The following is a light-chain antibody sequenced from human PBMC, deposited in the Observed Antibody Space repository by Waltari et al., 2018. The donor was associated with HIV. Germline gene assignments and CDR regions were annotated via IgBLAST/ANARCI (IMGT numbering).Light chain of an antibody. CDR3: QSADSSGSYV. J-gene: IGLJ1*01. Sequence: SYELTQPPSVSVSPGKTARITCSGDALPNKYTYWYQQKPGQAPVLVIYRDSERPSGIPERFSGSSSGTTVTLTISGVQAEDEADYYCQSADSSGSYVFATGTRVTVL. CDR2: RDS. CDR1: ALPNKY. V-gene: IGLV3-25*03.